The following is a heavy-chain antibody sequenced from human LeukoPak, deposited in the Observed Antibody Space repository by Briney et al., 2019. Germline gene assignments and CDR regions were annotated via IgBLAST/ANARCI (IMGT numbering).Heavy chain of an antibody. CDR1: GGSISSSSYY. J-gene: IGHJ6*03. CDR2: INQSGGT. CDR3: ARPTRREGGITMVRGVRYYYYYMDV. V-gene: IGHV4-39*07. Sequence: KPSETLSLTCTVSGGSISSSSYYWGWIRPPPGKGLEWIGEINQSGGTNYNPSLNSRATISVDTSKNQFSLKLSSVTAAGTAVYYCARPTRREGGITMVRGVRYYYYYMDVWGKGTTVTISS. D-gene: IGHD3-10*01.